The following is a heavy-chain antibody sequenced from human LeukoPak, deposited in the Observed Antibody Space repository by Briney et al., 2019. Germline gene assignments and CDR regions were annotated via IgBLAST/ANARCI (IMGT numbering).Heavy chain of an antibody. J-gene: IGHJ4*02. CDR2: INPSGGST. D-gene: IGHD3-22*01. Sequence: ASVKVSCKASGYTFTSYYMHWVRQAPGQGLEWMGIINPSGGSTSYAQKFQGRATTTRDTSTSTVYMELSSLRSEDTAVYYCARGWLRTSSGYYYDYFDYWGQGTLVTVSS. CDR3: ARGWLRTSSGYYYDYFDY. CDR1: GYTFTSYY. V-gene: IGHV1-46*01.